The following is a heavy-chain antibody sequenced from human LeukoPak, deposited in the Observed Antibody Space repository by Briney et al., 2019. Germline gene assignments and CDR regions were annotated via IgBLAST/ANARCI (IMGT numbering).Heavy chain of an antibody. D-gene: IGHD1-26*01. CDR2: ISGSGGST. CDR3: ARGTSAEWELRPDADY. CDR1: GFTFRSYA. V-gene: IGHV3-23*01. Sequence: EPGGSLRLSCAASGFTFRSYAMRWVRRAPGKGLGWVSAISGSGGSTYYADSVKGRFTISRDNSKNTLYLQMNSLRAEDTAVYYCARGTSAEWELRPDADYWGQGTLVTVSS. J-gene: IGHJ4*02.